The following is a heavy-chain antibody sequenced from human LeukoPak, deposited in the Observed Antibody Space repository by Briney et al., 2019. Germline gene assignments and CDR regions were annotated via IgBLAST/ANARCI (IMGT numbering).Heavy chain of an antibody. CDR3: ARVQDHYYDSSGYYSRRYYFDY. Sequence: SDTLSLTCTVSGASIGSHYWSWIRQPPGKGLEWIGYMSHSGSTNYNPSLKSRVTMSIDTSKNQFSLKLSSVTAADTAVYYCARVQDHYYDSSGYYSRRYYFDYWGQGTLVTVSS. CDR1: GASIGSHY. V-gene: IGHV4-59*11. CDR2: MSHSGST. J-gene: IGHJ4*02. D-gene: IGHD3-22*01.